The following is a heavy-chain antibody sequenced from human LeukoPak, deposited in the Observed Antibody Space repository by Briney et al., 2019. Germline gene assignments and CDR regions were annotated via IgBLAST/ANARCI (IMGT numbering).Heavy chain of an antibody. CDR3: ASRIVGATSAFDI. D-gene: IGHD1-26*01. CDR2: IIPIFGIA. J-gene: IGHJ3*02. CDR1: GGTFSSYA. V-gene: IGHV1-69*04. Sequence: SVKVSCKASGGTFSSYAISWVRQAPGQGLEWMGRIIPIFGIANYAQKFQGRVTITADKSTSTAYMELSSLRSEDTAVYYCASRIVGATSAFDIWGQGTMVTVSS.